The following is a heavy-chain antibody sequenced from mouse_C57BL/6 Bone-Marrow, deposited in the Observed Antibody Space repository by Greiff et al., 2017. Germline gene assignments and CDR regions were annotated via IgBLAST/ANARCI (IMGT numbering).Heavy chain of an antibody. V-gene: IGHV7-1*01. J-gene: IGHJ1*03. Sequence: EVKLMESGGGLVQSGRSLRLSCATSGFTFSDFYMEWVRQAPGKGLEWIAASRNKANDYTTEYSASVKGRFIVSRDTSQSILYRQMNALRAEDTAICCCARAPTGWYSDVWGTGTTVTVSS. CDR2: SRNKANDYTT. D-gene: IGHD1-1*01. CDR1: GFTFSDFY. CDR3: ARAPTGWYSDV.